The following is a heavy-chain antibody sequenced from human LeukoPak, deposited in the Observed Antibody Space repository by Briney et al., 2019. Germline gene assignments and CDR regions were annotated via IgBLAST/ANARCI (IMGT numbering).Heavy chain of an antibody. Sequence: GGSLRLSCAASGFSVITDYMTWVRQAPGKGLEWVSTLYSSGNTYYADSVKGRFTVSRNNSKNTLFLEMSSLRAEDTAVYFCARGWGSFENWGQGTLVAVSS. CDR3: ARGWGSFEN. D-gene: IGHD7-27*01. CDR1: GFSVITDY. J-gene: IGHJ4*02. V-gene: IGHV3-53*01. CDR2: LYSSGNT.